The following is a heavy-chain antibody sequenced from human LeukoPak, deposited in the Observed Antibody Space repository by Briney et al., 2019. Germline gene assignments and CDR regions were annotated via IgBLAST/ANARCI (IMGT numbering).Heavy chain of an antibody. CDR2: ISSSSSTI. Sequence: GGSLRLSCAASGFTFSSYSMNWVRQAPGKGLEWVSYISSSSSTIYYADSVKGRFTISRDNAKNSLYLQMNSLRAEDTAVYYCVRDRSGWPHDAFDIWGQGTMVTVSS. D-gene: IGHD6-19*01. CDR3: VRDRSGWPHDAFDI. CDR1: GFTFSSYS. J-gene: IGHJ3*02. V-gene: IGHV3-48*01.